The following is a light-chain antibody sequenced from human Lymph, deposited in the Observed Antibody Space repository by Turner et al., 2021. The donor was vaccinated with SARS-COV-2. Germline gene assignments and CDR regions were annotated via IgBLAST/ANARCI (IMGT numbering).Light chain of an antibody. CDR1: SSNIGSNY. J-gene: IGLJ3*02. CDR2: SNN. V-gene: IGLV1-47*01. CDR3: AAWDDSLSGRV. Sequence: QSVLTQSPSASGTPGQRVTISCSGSSSNIGSNYVYWYQQLPETAPKLLIYSNNQRPSGVPDRFSGSKSGTSASLAISGLRSEDEADYYCAAWDDSLSGRVFGGGTKLTVL.